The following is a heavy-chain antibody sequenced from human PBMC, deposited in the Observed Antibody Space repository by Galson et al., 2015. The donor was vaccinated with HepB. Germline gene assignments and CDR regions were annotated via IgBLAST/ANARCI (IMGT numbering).Heavy chain of an antibody. D-gene: IGHD3-3*01. CDR3: AHLLTHEYYDFWSGSTAGPFDP. J-gene: IGHJ5*02. V-gene: IGHV2-5*02. CDR1: GFSLSTSGVG. CDR2: IYWDDDK. Sequence: PALVKPTQTLTLTCTLSGFSLSTSGVGVGWIRQPPGKALEWLALIYWDDDKRYSPSLKSRLTITKDTSKNQVVLTMTNMDPVDTATYYCAHLLTHEYYDFWSGSTAGPFDPWGQGTLVTVSS.